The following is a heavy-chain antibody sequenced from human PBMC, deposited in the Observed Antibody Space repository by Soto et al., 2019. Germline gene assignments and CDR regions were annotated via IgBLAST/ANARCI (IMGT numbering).Heavy chain of an antibody. CDR1: GYSFTNYY. J-gene: IGHJ6*02. CDR2: INPIGGTT. CDR3: ARDPGIAVADSDPYYYGMDV. D-gene: IGHD6-19*01. V-gene: IGHV1-46*01. Sequence: ASVKVSCKASGYSFTNYYMHWVRQAPGQGLEWMGLINPIGGTTTYAHNFQGRVTMTRDTSTNTIHMELSSLTSEDTAVYYCARDPGIAVADSDPYYYGMDVWGLGTTATVSS.